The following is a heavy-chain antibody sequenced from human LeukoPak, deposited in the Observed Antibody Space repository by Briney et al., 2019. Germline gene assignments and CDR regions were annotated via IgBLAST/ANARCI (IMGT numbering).Heavy chain of an antibody. Sequence: PGGSLRLSCAASGFTFSSYWMTWVRQAPGKGLEWVANIKQDGSEKYYVDSVEGRSTISRDNAKNSLYLQMNSLRAEDTAVYYCARARGSYGYFFDCWGQGSLVTVSS. CDR1: GFTFSSYW. CDR2: IKQDGSEK. V-gene: IGHV3-7*01. J-gene: IGHJ4*02. D-gene: IGHD1-26*01. CDR3: ARARGSYGYFFDC.